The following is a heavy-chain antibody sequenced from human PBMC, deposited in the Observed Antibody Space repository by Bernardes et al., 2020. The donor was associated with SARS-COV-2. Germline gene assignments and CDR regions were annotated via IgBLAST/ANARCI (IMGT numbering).Heavy chain of an antibody. CDR2: TYYSGST. D-gene: IGHD1-26*01. Sequence: SETLSLTCTVSDGSISSSRYYWGWIRQPPGKGLECIGTTYYSGSTYYNPSLKSRATITVDTSKNQISLKLSSVTAADTAVYYCARRDSGGSMTRFDDWGQGTLVTVSS. CDR1: DGSISSSRYY. V-gene: IGHV4-39*01. J-gene: IGHJ4*02. CDR3: ARRDSGGSMTRFDD.